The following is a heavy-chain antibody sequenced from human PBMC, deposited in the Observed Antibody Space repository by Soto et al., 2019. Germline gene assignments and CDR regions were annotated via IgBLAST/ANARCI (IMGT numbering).Heavy chain of an antibody. Sequence: QVQLVESGGGVVQPGRSLRLSCAASGFTFSSYGMHWVRQAPGKGLEWVAVIWYDGSNKYYADSVKGRFTISRDNSKNTLYLQMNSLRAEDTAVYYCARDRPPPYSGMDVWGQGTTVTVSS. J-gene: IGHJ6*02. CDR2: IWYDGSNK. CDR1: GFTFSSYG. V-gene: IGHV3-33*01. CDR3: ARDRPPPYSGMDV.